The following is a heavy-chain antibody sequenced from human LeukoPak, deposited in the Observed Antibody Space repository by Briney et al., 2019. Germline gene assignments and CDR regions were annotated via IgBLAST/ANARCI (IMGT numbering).Heavy chain of an antibody. J-gene: IGHJ4*02. CDR1: GGSISSGGYY. CDR3: ARTTVTTRIDY. CDR2: IYYSGST. D-gene: IGHD4-17*01. V-gene: IGHV4-61*08. Sequence: SETLSLTCTVSGGSISSGGYYWSWIRQPPGKGLEWIGYIYYSGSTNYNPSLKSRVTISVDTSKNQFSLKLSSVTAADTAVYYCARTTVTTRIDYWGQGTLVTVSS.